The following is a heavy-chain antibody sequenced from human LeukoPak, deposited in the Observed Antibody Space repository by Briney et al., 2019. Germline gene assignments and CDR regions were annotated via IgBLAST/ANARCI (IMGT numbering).Heavy chain of an antibody. CDR2: IIPILGIA. J-gene: IGHJ4*02. D-gene: IGHD3-22*01. CDR1: GGTFSSYT. Sequence: SVKVSCKASGGTFSSYTISWVRQAPGQGLEWMGRIIPILGIANYAQKFQGRVTVTADKSTSTAYMELSSLRSEDTAVYYCASGYYYDSSGYFFYWGQGTLVTVSS. CDR3: ASGYYYDSSGYFFY. V-gene: IGHV1-69*02.